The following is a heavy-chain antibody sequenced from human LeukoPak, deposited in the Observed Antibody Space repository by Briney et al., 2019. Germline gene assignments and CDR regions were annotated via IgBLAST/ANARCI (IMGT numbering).Heavy chain of an antibody. CDR3: TTLGYNLDS. D-gene: IGHD1-14*01. CDR1: GFDFGAYE. Sequence: PGGCLRLSCAASGFDFGAYEMNWVRQAPGKGLEWVAYFAGSDTTTYYADSVKGRFIISRDNARNSLYLQMNSLRAEDTALYYCTTLGYNLDSWGQGTLVTVSS. V-gene: IGHV3-48*03. CDR2: FAGSDTTT. J-gene: IGHJ4*02.